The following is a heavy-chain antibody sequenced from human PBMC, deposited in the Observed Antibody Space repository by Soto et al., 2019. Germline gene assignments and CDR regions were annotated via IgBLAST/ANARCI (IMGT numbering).Heavy chain of an antibody. D-gene: IGHD6-6*01. Sequence: QVQLVESGGGVVQPGRSLRLSCASSGFTFSTYGIHWVRQAPGKGLEWVAVISKDGSNKYYADSVKGRFTISRDNSKNTLYLQVNSLRTEDTAVYYCAKGMYSTSSEDNYYGMDVWGQGTTVTVSS. CDR3: AKGMYSTSSEDNYYGMDV. J-gene: IGHJ6*02. CDR1: GFTFSTYG. CDR2: ISKDGSNK. V-gene: IGHV3-30*18.